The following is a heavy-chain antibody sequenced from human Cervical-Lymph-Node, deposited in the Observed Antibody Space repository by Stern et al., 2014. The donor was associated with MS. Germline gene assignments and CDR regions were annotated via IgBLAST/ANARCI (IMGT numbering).Heavy chain of an antibody. CDR3: AENMDV. J-gene: IGHJ6*02. Sequence: VQLVESGAEVKKPGASVTVSCQPSGYTFTDYYIHLLRQAPGQGPEWMGRISPKNGDTNYAPRFQGRVTMTRDTSISIVYLEVTRLRFDDTAVYYCAENMDVWGQGTTVTVSS. CDR1: GYTFTDYY. CDR2: ISPKNGDT. V-gene: IGHV1-2*02.